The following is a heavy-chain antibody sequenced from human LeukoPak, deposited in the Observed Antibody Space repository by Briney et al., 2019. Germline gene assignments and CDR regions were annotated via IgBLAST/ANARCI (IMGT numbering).Heavy chain of an antibody. CDR2: IRQDGDTK. Sequence: PSGTLSLTCAVSGGSVSSSNWWSWVRQAPGKGLEWVANIRQDGDTKYYVDSVKGRFTISRDNAMNSLYLQMNSLRAEDTAIYYCARSLPYGTTWYGRSDFWGQGTLVTVSS. CDR3: ARSLPYGTTWYGRSDF. J-gene: IGHJ4*02. CDR1: GGSVSSSNW. D-gene: IGHD6-13*01. V-gene: IGHV3-7*03.